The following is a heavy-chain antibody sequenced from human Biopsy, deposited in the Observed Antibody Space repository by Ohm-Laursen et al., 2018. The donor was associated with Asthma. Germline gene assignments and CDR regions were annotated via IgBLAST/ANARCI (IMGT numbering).Heavy chain of an antibody. CDR3: ARDTRPIWFDP. V-gene: IGHV3-7*05. CDR2: IKQDGSEK. Sequence: SLRLSCTASGSTFSSNWMSWVRQAPGKGLEWVANIKQDGSEKYYVDSVKGRFTISRDNAKNSLYLQMNSLRAEDTAVYYCARDTRPIWFDPWGQGALVTVSS. D-gene: IGHD3-3*01. CDR1: GSTFSSNW. J-gene: IGHJ5*02.